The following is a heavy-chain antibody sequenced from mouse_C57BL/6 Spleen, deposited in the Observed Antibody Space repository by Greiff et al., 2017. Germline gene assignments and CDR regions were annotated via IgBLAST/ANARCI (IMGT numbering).Heavy chain of an antibody. CDR2: IYPGDGDT. J-gene: IGHJ2*01. CDR3: ARSPYYYGSSLYYFDY. D-gene: IGHD1-1*01. V-gene: IGHV1-82*01. Sequence: VQLQQSGPELVKPGASVKISCKASGYAFSSSWMNRVKQRPGKGLEWIGRIYPGDGDTNYNGKFKGKATLTADKSSSTAYMQLSSLTSEDSAVYFCARSPYYYGSSLYYFDYWGQGTTLTVSS. CDR1: GYAFSSSW.